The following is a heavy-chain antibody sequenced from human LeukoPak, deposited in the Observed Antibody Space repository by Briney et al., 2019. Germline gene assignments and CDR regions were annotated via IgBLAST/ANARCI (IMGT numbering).Heavy chain of an antibody. V-gene: IGHV5-51*01. CDR3: ARLPYWAPDYFDY. CDR1: GYTFTSYW. CDR2: IYPGDSGI. D-gene: IGHD2-15*01. Sequence: PGESLKISCEVSGYTFTSYWIGWVRQMPGKGLEWMGIIYPGDSGIRYSPSFQGQVTISADKSITAAYLQWSSLKASDTAVYYCARLPYWAPDYFDYWGQGTLVTVSS. J-gene: IGHJ4*02.